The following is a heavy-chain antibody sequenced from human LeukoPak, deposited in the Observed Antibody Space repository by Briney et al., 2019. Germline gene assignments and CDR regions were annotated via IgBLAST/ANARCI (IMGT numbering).Heavy chain of an antibody. J-gene: IGHJ4*02. Sequence: SETLSLTCTVSGGSISSSSYYWGWIRQPPGKGLEWIGSIYYSGSTYYNPSLKSRVTISVDTSKNQFSLKLSSVTAADTAVYYCARQLPYYYGSGSYPSHWGQGTLVTVSS. V-gene: IGHV4-39*01. D-gene: IGHD3-10*01. CDR1: GGSISSSSYY. CDR2: IYYSGST. CDR3: ARQLPYYYGSGSYPSH.